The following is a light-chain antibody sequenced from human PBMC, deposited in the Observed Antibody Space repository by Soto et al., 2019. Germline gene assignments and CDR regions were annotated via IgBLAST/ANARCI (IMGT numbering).Light chain of an antibody. CDR1: SSNIGAGYA. V-gene: IGLV1-40*01. Sequence: QSVLAQPPSASGSPGQSVTISCTGSSSNIGAGYAVHWYPQPPGAVPRLVIYLNNNRPSGVPDRTSGSKSGTSASLAITGLQAEDEADHYCQPYDISLSGYVFGTGTKVTVL. J-gene: IGLJ1*01. CDR3: QPYDISLSGYV. CDR2: LNN.